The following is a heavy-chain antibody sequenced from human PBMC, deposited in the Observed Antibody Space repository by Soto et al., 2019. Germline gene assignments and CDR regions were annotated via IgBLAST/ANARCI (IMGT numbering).Heavy chain of an antibody. CDR3: VRDGTKTLRDWFET. J-gene: IGHJ5*02. CDR2: IYATGTT. D-gene: IGHD1-1*01. CDR1: GASISGFY. V-gene: IGHV4-4*07. Sequence: QVQLQESGPGLVKPSETLFLTCTVSGASISGFYWSWIRKSAGQGLAWIGRIYATGTTDYNPSLKRRVMMSVDTSKKQFSLKLRSVTAADTAVYYCVRDGTKTLRDWFETWGQGISVTVSS.